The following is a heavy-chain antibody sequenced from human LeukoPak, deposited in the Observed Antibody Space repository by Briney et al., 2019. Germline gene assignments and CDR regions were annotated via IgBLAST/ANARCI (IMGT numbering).Heavy chain of an antibody. V-gene: IGHV1-46*01. CDR3: ARDQEVDCGGDCYFFDY. Sequence: ASVKVSCKASGGTYSSYAISWVRQAPGQGLEWMGIINPSGGSTSYAQKFQGRVTMTRDTSTSTVYMELSSLRSEDTAVYYCARDQEVDCGGDCYFFDYWGQGTLVTVSS. J-gene: IGHJ4*02. CDR2: INPSGGST. CDR1: GGTYSSYA. D-gene: IGHD2-21*02.